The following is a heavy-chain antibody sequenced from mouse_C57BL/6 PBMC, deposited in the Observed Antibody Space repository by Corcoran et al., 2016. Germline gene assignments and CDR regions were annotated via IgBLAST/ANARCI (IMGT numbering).Heavy chain of an antibody. D-gene: IGHD4-1*01. CDR3: ARVLTGSYAMDY. Sequence: QVQLKQSGAELVRPGASVKLSCKASGYTFTDYYINWVKQRPGQGLEWIARIYPGSGNTYYNEKFEGKATLTAEKSSSTAYMQLSSLTSEDSAVYFCARVLTGSYAMDYWGQGTSVTVSS. J-gene: IGHJ4*01. V-gene: IGHV1-76*01. CDR1: GYTFTDYY. CDR2: IYPGSGNT.